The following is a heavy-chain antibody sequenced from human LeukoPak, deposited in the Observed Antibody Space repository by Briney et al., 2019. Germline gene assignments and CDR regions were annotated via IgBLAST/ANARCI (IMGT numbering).Heavy chain of an antibody. V-gene: IGHV4-59*12. J-gene: IGHJ5*02. Sequence: SETLSLTCTVSGGSISNYYWSWIRQPPGKGLEWIGYIYYSGSTNYNPSLKSRVTISVDTSKNQFSLKLSSVTAADTAVYYCARDRRYYYGSFDPWGQGTLVTVSA. CDR3: ARDRRYYYGSFDP. CDR1: GGSISNYY. CDR2: IYYSGST. D-gene: IGHD3-10*01.